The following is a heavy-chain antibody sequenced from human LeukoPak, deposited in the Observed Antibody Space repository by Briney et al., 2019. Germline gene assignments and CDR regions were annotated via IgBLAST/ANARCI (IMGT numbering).Heavy chain of an antibody. CDR1: GFTFSSYS. V-gene: IGHV3-21*06. CDR3: AELGITMIGGV. CDR2: ITRSNYI. J-gene: IGHJ6*03. D-gene: IGHD3-10*02. Sequence: GGSLRLSCAASGFTFSSYSMNWVRQAPGKGLEWVSSITRSNYIYYADSVKGRFTISSDNAKNSLFLQMNSVRAEYTGVYYCAELGITMIGGVWGKGTTVTIS.